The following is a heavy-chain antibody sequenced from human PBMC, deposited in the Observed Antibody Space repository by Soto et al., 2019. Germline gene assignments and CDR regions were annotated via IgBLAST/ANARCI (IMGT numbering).Heavy chain of an antibody. V-gene: IGHV3-23*01. J-gene: IGHJ4*02. CDR3: ARGPRVSSAGTGAH. CDR1: GFTFSSYA. D-gene: IGHD6-13*01. CDR2: ISGSGGSGGRT. Sequence: PGGSLRLSCAASGFTFSSYAMNWVRQAPGRGLEWVSGISGSGGSGGRTYYADSMKGRFTISRDNAKNSLYLEMNTLRADDSGLYYCARGPRVSSAGTGAHWGRGTLVTVSS.